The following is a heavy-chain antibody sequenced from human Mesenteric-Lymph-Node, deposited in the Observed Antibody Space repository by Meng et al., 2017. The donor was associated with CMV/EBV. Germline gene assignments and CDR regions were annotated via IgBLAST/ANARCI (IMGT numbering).Heavy chain of an antibody. J-gene: IGHJ4*02. Sequence: GESLKISCAASGFTFDEYGMSWVRQVPGKGLEWVSDVKWNGGHIGYADSVKGRFTISRDNSNNTLHLQMNSLRADDTAVYYCVKGWQQLGDSWGQGTLVTVSS. CDR1: GFTFDEYG. D-gene: IGHD4-23*01. CDR2: VKWNGGHI. CDR3: VKGWQQLGDS. V-gene: IGHV3-20*04.